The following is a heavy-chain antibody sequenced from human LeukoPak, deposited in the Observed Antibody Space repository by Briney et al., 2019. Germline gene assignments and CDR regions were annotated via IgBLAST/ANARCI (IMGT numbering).Heavy chain of an antibody. Sequence: PSETLSLTCTVSGGSISSYYWSWLRQPPGKGLEWIGYIYYSGSTNYNPSLKSRVTISVDTSKNQFSLKLSSVTAADTAVYYCARRGGYSPIDYWGQGTLVTVSS. J-gene: IGHJ4*02. CDR1: GGSISSYY. CDR3: ARRGGYSPIDY. V-gene: IGHV4-59*01. D-gene: IGHD6-25*01. CDR2: IYYSGST.